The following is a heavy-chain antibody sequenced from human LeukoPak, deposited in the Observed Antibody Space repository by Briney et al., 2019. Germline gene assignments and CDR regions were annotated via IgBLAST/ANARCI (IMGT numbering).Heavy chain of an antibody. CDR2: ISYDGSNK. Sequence: GRSLRLSCAASGFTFSSYAMHWVRQAPGKGLEWVAVISYDGSNKYYADSVKGRFTISRDNSKNTLYLQMNSLRAEDTAVYYCAKDQPTKDYPEDYDILTGPLEYWGQGTLVTVSS. CDR3: AKDQPTKDYPEDYDILTGPLEY. V-gene: IGHV3-30-3*01. J-gene: IGHJ4*02. D-gene: IGHD3-9*01. CDR1: GFTFSSYA.